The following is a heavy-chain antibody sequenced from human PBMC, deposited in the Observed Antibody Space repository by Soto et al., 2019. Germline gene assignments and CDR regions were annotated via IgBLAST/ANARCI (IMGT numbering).Heavy chain of an antibody. CDR1: GYTPTNYD. CDR3: ARALYRSGTYYAFDN. V-gene: IGHV1-18*01. J-gene: IGHJ4*02. CDR2: ISAYNGNT. Sequence: QVPLVQSGAEVKKPGASVTVSCKTSGYTPTNYDIGWVRQAPGQGLEWMGWISAYNGNTTSAQKLQGRLTMTTDTSTRTAYIELRSLRSDDTAVYYCARALYRSGTYYAFDNWGQGTLVTVSS. D-gene: IGHD1-26*01.